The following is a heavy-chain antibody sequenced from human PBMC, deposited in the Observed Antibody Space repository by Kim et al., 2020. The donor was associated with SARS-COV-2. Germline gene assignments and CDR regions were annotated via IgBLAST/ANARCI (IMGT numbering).Heavy chain of an antibody. CDR2: ISSDGNNQ. D-gene: IGHD3-16*01. CDR1: GFTFNSYA. Sequence: GGSLRLSCEASGFTFNSYAIHWVRQAPGKGLEWVAVISSDGNNQYYADSVMGRFTISRDNSKNKLYLQMNSLRDEDTAVYYCAKDSRRITRIGLFDYWGQGTLVTVSS. V-gene: IGHV3-30*04. CDR3: AKDSRRITRIGLFDY. J-gene: IGHJ4*02.